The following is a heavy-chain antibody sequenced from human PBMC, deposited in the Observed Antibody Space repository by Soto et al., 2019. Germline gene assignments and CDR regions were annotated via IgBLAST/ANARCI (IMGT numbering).Heavy chain of an antibody. J-gene: IGHJ3*02. D-gene: IGHD2-2*02. CDR1: GGSISSGGYY. Sequence: KTSETLSLTCTVSGGSISSGGYYWSWIRQHPGKGLEWIGYIYYSGSTYYNPSLKSRVTISVDTSKNQFSLKLSSVTAADTAVYYCARGPKKIVPAAIRDDAFDIWGQGTMVTVSS. V-gene: IGHV4-31*03. CDR2: IYYSGST. CDR3: ARGPKKIVPAAIRDDAFDI.